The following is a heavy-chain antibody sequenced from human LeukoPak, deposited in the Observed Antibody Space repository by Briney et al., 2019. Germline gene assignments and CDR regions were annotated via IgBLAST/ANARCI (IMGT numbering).Heavy chain of an antibody. V-gene: IGHV1-69*04. D-gene: IGHD1-1*01. J-gene: IGHJ5*02. CDR1: GGTFSSYA. CDR2: IIPIFGIA. Sequence: GSSVKVSCKASGGTFSSYAISWVRQAPGQGLEWMGRIIPIFGIANYAQKFQGRVTITADKSTSTAYMELSSLRSEDTAVYYCARVGTTGRKYNWFDLWGQGTLVTVSS. CDR3: ARVGTTGRKYNWFDL.